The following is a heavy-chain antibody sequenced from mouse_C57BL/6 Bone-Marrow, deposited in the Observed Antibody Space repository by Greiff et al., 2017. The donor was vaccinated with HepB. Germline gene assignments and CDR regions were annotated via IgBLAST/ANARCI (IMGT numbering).Heavy chain of an antibody. CDR1: GYSITSDY. J-gene: IGHJ1*03. CDR2: ISYSGST. CDR3: ARYKAYSTWYFDV. D-gene: IGHD2-5*01. Sequence: EVKLMESGPGLAKPSQTLSLTCSVTGYSITSDYWNWIRKFPGNKLEYMGYISYSGSTYYNPSLKSRISITRDTSKNQYYLQLNSVTTEDTATYYCARYKAYSTWYFDVWGTGTTVTVSS. V-gene: IGHV3-8*01.